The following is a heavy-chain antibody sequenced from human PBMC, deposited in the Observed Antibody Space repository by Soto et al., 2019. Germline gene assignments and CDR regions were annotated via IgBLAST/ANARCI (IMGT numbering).Heavy chain of an antibody. CDR1: GGSISSGGYY. J-gene: IGHJ5*02. Sequence: QVQLQESGPGLVKPSQTLSLTCTVSGGSISSGGYYWSWIRQHPGKGLEWIGYIYYSGSTYYNPSLKSRVTISVDTSKNQFSLKLSSVTAADTAVYYCARDSGIAVAGTGNGWFDPWGQGTLVTVSS. D-gene: IGHD6-19*01. CDR2: IYYSGST. CDR3: ARDSGIAVAGTGNGWFDP. V-gene: IGHV4-31*03.